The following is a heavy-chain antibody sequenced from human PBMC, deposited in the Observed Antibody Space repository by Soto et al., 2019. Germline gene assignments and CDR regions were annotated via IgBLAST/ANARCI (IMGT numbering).Heavy chain of an antibody. CDR3: ARDRGVAPPVAGNTHYYYYMDV. CDR2: ISAFNGNT. D-gene: IGHD6-19*01. V-gene: IGHV1-18*01. CDR1: GYSFTNYG. Sequence: QDQLVQSGAEVKKPGASVTVSCKASGYSFTNYGVTWVRQAPGQGLEWMGWISAFNGNTHYAQNLQGRVTMTTDASTSTAYMELRSLRSDDTAVYYCARDRGVAPPVAGNTHYYYYMDVWGKGTMVTVSS. J-gene: IGHJ6*03.